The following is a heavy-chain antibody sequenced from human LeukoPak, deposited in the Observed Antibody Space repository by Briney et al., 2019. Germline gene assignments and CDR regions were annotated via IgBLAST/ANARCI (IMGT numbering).Heavy chain of an antibody. J-gene: IGHJ4*02. Sequence: MPSETLSLTCTVSGGSISSGSYYWSWIRQPAGKGLEWIGRIYTSGSTNYNPSLKSRVTISLDMSENHFSLKLSSVTAADTAVYYCARVTTGGYYNYWGQGTLVTVSS. CDR1: GGSISSGSYY. V-gene: IGHV4-61*02. D-gene: IGHD3-22*01. CDR3: ARVTTGGYYNY. CDR2: IYTSGST.